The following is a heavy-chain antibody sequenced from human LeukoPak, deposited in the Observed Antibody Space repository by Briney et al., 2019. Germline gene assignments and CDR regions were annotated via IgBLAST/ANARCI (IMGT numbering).Heavy chain of an antibody. CDR2: ISGSGSTI. CDR1: GFTFSSYE. CDR3: ARDNSGWYKRFDY. J-gene: IGHJ4*02. D-gene: IGHD6-19*01. V-gene: IGHV3-48*03. Sequence: GGSLRLSCAASGFTFSSYEMNWVRQAPGKGLEWISYISGSGSTIYYADSVKGRFTISRDNAKNSLYLQMNSLRAEDTAVYYCARDNSGWYKRFDYWGQGTLVTVSS.